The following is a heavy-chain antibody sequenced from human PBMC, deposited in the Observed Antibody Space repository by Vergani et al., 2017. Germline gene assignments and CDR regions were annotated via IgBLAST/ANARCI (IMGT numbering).Heavy chain of an antibody. CDR2: IIPIFGTA. CDR3: ARDGSSSSYYYYYYMYV. V-gene: IGHV1-69*12. D-gene: IGHD6-6*01. J-gene: IGHJ6*03. Sequence: QVQLVQSGAEVKKPGSSVKVSCKASGGTFSSYAISWVRQAPGQGLGWMGGIIPIFGTANYAQKFQGRVTITADESTSTAYMELSSLRSEDTAVYYCARDGSSSSYYYYYYMYVWGKGTTVTVSS. CDR1: GGTFSSYA.